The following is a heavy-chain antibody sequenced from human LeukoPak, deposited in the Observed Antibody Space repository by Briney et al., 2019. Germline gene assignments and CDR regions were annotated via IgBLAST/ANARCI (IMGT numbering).Heavy chain of an antibody. CDR2: INQDSSEK. Sequence: GGSLRLSCIASGFTLSTSWMSWVRQAPGKGLEWVDNINQDSSEKLYVDSVKGRFTISRDNAKNSLYLQMNSVRAEDTAVYYCVRDFRFLDDYWGQGTLVSVSS. D-gene: IGHD3-3*01. V-gene: IGHV3-7*01. CDR1: GFTLSTSW. J-gene: IGHJ4*02. CDR3: VRDFRFLDDY.